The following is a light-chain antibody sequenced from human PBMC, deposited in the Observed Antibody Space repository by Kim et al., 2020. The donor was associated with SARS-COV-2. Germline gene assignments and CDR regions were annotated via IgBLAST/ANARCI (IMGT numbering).Light chain of an antibody. CDR1: SLRSYY. CDR3: NCRDSSGRV. J-gene: IGLJ1*01. CDR2: GKN. V-gene: IGLV3-19*01. Sequence: SSELTQDPAVSVAVGQTVRVTCQGDSLRSYYASWYQQKAGQPPVLVMFGKNNRPSGIPDRFSGSRSAHTASLTITGAQAEDEADYYCNCRDSSGRVFGTGTKVTVL.